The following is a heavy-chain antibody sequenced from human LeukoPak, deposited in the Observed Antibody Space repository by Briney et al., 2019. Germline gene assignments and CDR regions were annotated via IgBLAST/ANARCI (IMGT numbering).Heavy chain of an antibody. CDR1: GFTLSSYA. Sequence: GGSLRLSCAASGFTLSSYAMSWVRQGPGKGLEWVSAISVSGNTYHADSVKGRFTISRDSYKNTLYLQRNSLRAEDAAVYYCAKAPVTTCSGAYCYPFDYWGQGTLVTVSS. V-gene: IGHV3-23*01. CDR3: AKAPVTTCSGAYCYPFDY. J-gene: IGHJ4*02. D-gene: IGHD2-15*01. CDR2: ISVSGNT.